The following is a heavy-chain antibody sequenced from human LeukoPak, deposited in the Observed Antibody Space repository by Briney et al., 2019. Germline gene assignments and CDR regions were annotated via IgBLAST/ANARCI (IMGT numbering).Heavy chain of an antibody. CDR2: ISYSGST. D-gene: IGHD4-17*01. CDR3: ARSDGDYPPPHDY. J-gene: IGHJ4*02. CDR1: GGSIDSYY. V-gene: IGHV4-59*01. Sequence: PSETLSLTCTISGGSIDSYYWSWIRQPPGKGLEWIGYISYSGSTNYNPSLKNRVTLSLDTSKNQFSLKVNSVTSADTAVYYCARSDGDYPPPHDYWGQGTLVTVSS.